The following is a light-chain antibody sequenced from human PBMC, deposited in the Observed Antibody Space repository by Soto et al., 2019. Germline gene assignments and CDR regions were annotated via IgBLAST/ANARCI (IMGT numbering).Light chain of an antibody. J-gene: IGKJ4*01. V-gene: IGKV3-20*01. CDR3: QQFSSYPLT. CDR2: GAS. CDR1: QSVRSSY. Sequence: EIVLTQSPGTLSLSPGERSTLSCRASQSVRSSYLAWYQQKPGQAPRLLMYGASSRATGIPDRFSGSGSGTDFTLAISRLEPEDFAVYYCQQFSSYPLTFGGGTKVDI.